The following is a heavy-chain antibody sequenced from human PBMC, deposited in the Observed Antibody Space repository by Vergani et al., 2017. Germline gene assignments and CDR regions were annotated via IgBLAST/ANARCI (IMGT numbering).Heavy chain of an antibody. D-gene: IGHD2-15*01. CDR1: GFTFSSYA. CDR3: ARDGTECSGGSCFYYYYYYMDV. Sequence: QVQLVESGGGVVQPGRSLRLSCAASGFTFSSYAMHWVRQAPGKGLEWVAVISYDGSNKYYADSVKGRFTISRDNSKNTLYLQMNSLRAEDTAVYYCARDGTECSGGSCFYYYYYYMDVWGKGTTVTVSS. CDR2: ISYDGSNK. J-gene: IGHJ6*03. V-gene: IGHV3-30*04.